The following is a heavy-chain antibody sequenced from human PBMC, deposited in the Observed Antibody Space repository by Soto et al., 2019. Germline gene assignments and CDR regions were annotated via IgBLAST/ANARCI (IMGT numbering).Heavy chain of an antibody. CDR1: GYTFTSYA. V-gene: IGHV1-3*05. J-gene: IGHJ6*02. CDR2: INAGNGNT. CDR3: ARDPSYYGMDV. Sequence: QVQLVQSGAEEKKPGASVKVSCKASGYTFTSYAMHWVRQAPGQRLEWMGWINAGNGNTKYSQKFQGRVTITRDTTASTADMELRRLRSEDTAVYYCARDPSYYGMDVWGQGPTVTVSS.